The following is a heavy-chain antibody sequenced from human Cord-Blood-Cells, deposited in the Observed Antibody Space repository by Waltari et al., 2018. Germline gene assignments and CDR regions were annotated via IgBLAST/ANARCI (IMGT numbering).Heavy chain of an antibody. CDR3: ARNGITIFGVVPEEYWFDP. V-gene: IGHV1-2*02. CDR2: INPNSGGT. D-gene: IGHD3-3*01. CDR1: GYTFTGYY. Sequence: QVKRVQSGAEVKKPGASVKVSCKASGYTFTGYYMHWARQAPRQGLEWMGWINPNSGGTNYAQKFQGRVTMTRVTSISTAYMELSRLRSDDTAVYYCARNGITIFGVVPEEYWFDPWGQGTLVTVSS. J-gene: IGHJ5*02.